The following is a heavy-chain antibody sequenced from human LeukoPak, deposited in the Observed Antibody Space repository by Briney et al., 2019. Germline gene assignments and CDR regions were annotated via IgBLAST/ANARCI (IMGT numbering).Heavy chain of an antibody. Sequence: PSETLSLTCAVYGGSFSGDFWSWIRQSPGKGLEWIGEINHGGSTTYNPSLQSRVTMSVDTSTNQISLKMTSVTAADTAVYYCARVSGYDWESFYDYWGQGILVTVSS. CDR1: GGSFSGDF. D-gene: IGHD5-12*01. CDR3: ARVSGYDWESFYDY. V-gene: IGHV4-34*01. J-gene: IGHJ4*02. CDR2: INHGGST.